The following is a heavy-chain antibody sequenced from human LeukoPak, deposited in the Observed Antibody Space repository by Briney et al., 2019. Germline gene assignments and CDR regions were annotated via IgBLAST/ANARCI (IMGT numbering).Heavy chain of an antibody. V-gene: IGHV1-2*02. CDR3: ARALGSRSSLDY. J-gene: IGHJ4*02. Sequence: ASVKVSCKASGYTFTSYGISWVRQAPGQGLEWMGWINPNSGGTNYAQKFQGRVTMTRDTSISTAYMELSRLRSDDMAVYYCARALGSRSSLDYWGQGTLVTVSS. CDR2: INPNSGGT. D-gene: IGHD6-13*01. CDR1: GYTFTSYG.